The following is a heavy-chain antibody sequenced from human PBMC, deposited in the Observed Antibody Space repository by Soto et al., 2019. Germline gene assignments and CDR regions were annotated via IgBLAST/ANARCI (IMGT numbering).Heavy chain of an antibody. Sequence: QVQLVESGGGVVQPGRSLRLSCAASGFTFSSYGMHWVRQAPGKGLEWVAVISYDGSNKYYADSVKGRFTISRDNSKNTLYLQMNSLRAEDTAVYYCAKDAFAATHYFDYWGQGTLVTVSS. J-gene: IGHJ4*02. CDR2: ISYDGSNK. V-gene: IGHV3-30*18. CDR3: AKDAFAATHYFDY. CDR1: GFTFSSYG. D-gene: IGHD6-13*01.